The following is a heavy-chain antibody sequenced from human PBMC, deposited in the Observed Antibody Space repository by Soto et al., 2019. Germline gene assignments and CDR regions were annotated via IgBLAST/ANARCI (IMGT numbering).Heavy chain of an antibody. D-gene: IGHD2-8*01. V-gene: IGHV4-31*03. J-gene: IGHJ4*02. CDR2: IYYSGST. CDR3: ARAHYATPLFDY. Sequence: SETLSLTCTVSGGSISSGGYYWSWIRQHPGKGLEWIGYIYYSGSTYYNPSLKSRVTISVDTSKNQFSLKLSSVTAADTAVYYCARAHYATPLFDYWGQGTLVTVSS. CDR1: GGSISSGGYY.